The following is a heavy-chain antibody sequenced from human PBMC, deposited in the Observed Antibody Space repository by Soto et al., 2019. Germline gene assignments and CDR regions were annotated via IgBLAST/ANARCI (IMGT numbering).Heavy chain of an antibody. Sequence: PGGSLRLSCAASGFTFSSYGMHWVRQAPGKGLEWVAVIWYDGSNKYYADSVKGRFTISRDNSKNTLYLQMNSLRAEDTAVYYCARDDEYSSSSGSKGYYYYYYGMDVWGQGTTVTVSS. J-gene: IGHJ6*02. V-gene: IGHV3-33*01. CDR3: ARDDEYSSSSGSKGYYYYYYGMDV. CDR2: IWYDGSNK. CDR1: GFTFSSYG. D-gene: IGHD6-6*01.